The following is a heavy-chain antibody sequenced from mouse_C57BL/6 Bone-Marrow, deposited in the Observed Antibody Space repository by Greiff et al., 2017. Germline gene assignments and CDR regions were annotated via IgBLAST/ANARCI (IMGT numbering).Heavy chain of an antibody. CDR2: IDPEDGDT. CDR1: GFNIKDYY. J-gene: IGHJ1*03. V-gene: IGHV14-1*01. Sequence: EVQLQQSGAELVRPGASVKLSCTASGFNIKDYYMHWVKQRPEQGLEWIGRIDPEDGDTEYAPKFQGKATMTADTSSNTAYLQLSRLTSEDTAVYYCTITTVVYWYFDVWGTGTTVTVSS. CDR3: TITTVVYWYFDV. D-gene: IGHD1-1*01.